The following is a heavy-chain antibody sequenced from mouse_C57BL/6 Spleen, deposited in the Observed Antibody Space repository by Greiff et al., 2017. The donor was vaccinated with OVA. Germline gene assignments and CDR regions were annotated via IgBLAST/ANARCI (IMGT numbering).Heavy chain of an antibody. CDR2: INPGSGGT. CDR3: AREGSSYDY. CDR1: GYAFTNYL. Sequence: VQLQQSGAELVRPGPSVKVSCKASGYAFTNYLIEWVKQRPGQGLEWIGVINPGSGGTNYNEKFKGKATLTADKSSSTAYMQLSSLTSEDSAVYFCAREGSSYDYWGQGTTLTVSS. J-gene: IGHJ2*01. D-gene: IGHD1-1*01. V-gene: IGHV1-54*01.